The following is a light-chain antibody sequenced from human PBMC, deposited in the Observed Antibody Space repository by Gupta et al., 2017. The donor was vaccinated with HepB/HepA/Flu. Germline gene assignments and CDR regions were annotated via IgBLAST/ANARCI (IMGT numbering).Light chain of an antibody. CDR2: RAS. CDR3: QEVSGSSWT. Sequence: DIQMTPSPSPLSASVGDRVTITRRASQSISDWLAWYQQKPGKAPNLLIYRASTLESGVPSRFSGSGSGTEFTLTISSLQPDDFATYYCQEVSGSSWTFGQGTKVEIK. J-gene: IGKJ1*01. CDR1: QSISDW. V-gene: IGKV1-5*03.